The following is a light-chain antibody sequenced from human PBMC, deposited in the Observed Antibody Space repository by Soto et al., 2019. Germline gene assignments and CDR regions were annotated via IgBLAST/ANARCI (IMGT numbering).Light chain of an antibody. Sequence: QSVLTQPASVSGSPGQSITISCTGTSSDVGEYNYVSWYQQHPGKAPKLMIYDVSNRPSGVSNRFSGSKSGVTASLIISGLQAEDEADYYCASYTTSSTRVFGSGTKLTVL. CDR1: SSDVGEYNY. CDR2: DVS. V-gene: IGLV2-14*03. J-gene: IGLJ1*01. CDR3: ASYTTSSTRV.